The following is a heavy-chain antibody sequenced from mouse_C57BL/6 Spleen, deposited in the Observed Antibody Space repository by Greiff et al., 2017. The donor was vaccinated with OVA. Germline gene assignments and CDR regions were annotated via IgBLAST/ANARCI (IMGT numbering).Heavy chain of an antibody. V-gene: IGHV1-52*01. J-gene: IGHJ1*03. D-gene: IGHD2-1*01. CDR1: GYTFTSYW. CDR3: ARHGLYHWYFDV. Sequence: QVQLQQPGAELVRPGSSVKLSCKASGYTFTSYWMHWVKQRPIQGLEWIGNIDPSDSETHYNQKFKDKATLTVDKSSSTAYMQLSSLTSEDSAVYYCARHGLYHWYFDVWGTGTTVTVSS. CDR2: IDPSDSET.